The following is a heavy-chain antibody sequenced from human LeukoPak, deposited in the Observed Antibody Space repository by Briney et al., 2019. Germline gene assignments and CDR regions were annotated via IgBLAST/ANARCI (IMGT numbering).Heavy chain of an antibody. J-gene: IGHJ4*02. CDR3: AYGTDSSGYPLDY. Sequence: SQTLSLTCTVSGGSISSGDYYWSWIRQPPGKGLEWIGYIYYSGSTSYNPSLKSRVTISVDTSKNQFSLKLSSVTAADTAVYYCAYGTDSSGYPLDYWGQGTLVTVSS. V-gene: IGHV4-30-4*01. CDR1: GGSISSGDYY. CDR2: IYYSGST. D-gene: IGHD3-22*01.